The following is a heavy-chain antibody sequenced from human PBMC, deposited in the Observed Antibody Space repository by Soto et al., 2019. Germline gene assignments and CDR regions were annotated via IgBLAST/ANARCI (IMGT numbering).Heavy chain of an antibody. CDR2: ISGSGGST. Sequence: PVGSLRLSCASSVFTFSSYAMSCVRQSPGKGLEWVSAISGSGGSTYYADSVKGRFTISRDNSKNTLYLQMNSLRAEDTAVYYCARTPWLLVLSYFEYLGQGTLVNGSS. CDR3: ARTPWLLVLSYFEY. V-gene: IGHV3-23*01. J-gene: IGHJ4*02. CDR1: VFTFSSYA. D-gene: IGHD3-22*01.